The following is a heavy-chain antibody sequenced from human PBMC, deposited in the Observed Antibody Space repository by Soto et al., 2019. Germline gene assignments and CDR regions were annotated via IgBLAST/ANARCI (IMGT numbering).Heavy chain of an antibody. Sequence: PSETLSLTCTVSGGSISSSSYYWGWIRQPPGKGLEWIGYIYHSGSTYYNPSLKSRVSISVDRSKNQFSLKLSSVTAADTAVYYCARDKGSPGGVLRVGYGSGSYYPSDAFDIWGQGTMVTVSS. D-gene: IGHD3-10*01. V-gene: IGHV4-30-2*01. CDR2: IYHSGST. CDR1: GGSISSSSYY. CDR3: ARDKGSPGGVLRVGYGSGSYYPSDAFDI. J-gene: IGHJ3*02.